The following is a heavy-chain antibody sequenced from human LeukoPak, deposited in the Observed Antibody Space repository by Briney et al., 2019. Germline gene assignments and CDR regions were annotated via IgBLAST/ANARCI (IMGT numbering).Heavy chain of an antibody. Sequence: GGSLILSCAASGFTFSSYEMNWVHQAPGKGLEWVSYISSSGSTIYYADSVKGRFPISRDNAKNSLYLQMNSLRAEDTAVYYCARSMITFGGVIVPFDYWGQGTLVTVSS. D-gene: IGHD3-16*02. V-gene: IGHV3-48*03. J-gene: IGHJ4*02. CDR2: ISSSGSTI. CDR3: ARSMITFGGVIVPFDY. CDR1: GFTFSSYE.